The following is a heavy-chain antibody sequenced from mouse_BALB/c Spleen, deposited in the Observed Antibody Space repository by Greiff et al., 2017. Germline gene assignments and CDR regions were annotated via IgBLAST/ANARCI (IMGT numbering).Heavy chain of an antibody. CDR3: ARGDDGYYVYYFDD. V-gene: IGHV5-6-5*01. CDR1: GFTFSSYA. Sequence: EVKLVESGGGLVKPGGSLKLSCAASGFTFSSYAMSWVRQTPEKRLEWVASISSGGSTYYPDSVKGRFTISRDNARNILYLQMSSLRSEDTAMYYCARGDDGYYVYYFDDWGQGTTLTVSS. D-gene: IGHD2-3*01. J-gene: IGHJ2*01. CDR2: ISSGGST.